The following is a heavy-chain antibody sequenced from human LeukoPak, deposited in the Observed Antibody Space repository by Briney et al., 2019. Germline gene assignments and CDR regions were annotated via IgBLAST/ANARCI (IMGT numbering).Heavy chain of an antibody. Sequence: ASVKVSCKASGYTFTGYYMHWVRQAPGQGLEWMGWINPNSGGTNYAQKFQGRVTMTRDTSISTAYMELSRLRSDDTAVYYCARSIAYYYYDSDWGQGTLVTVSS. V-gene: IGHV1-2*02. CDR1: GYTFTGYY. D-gene: IGHD3-22*01. CDR2: INPNSGGT. CDR3: ARSIAYYYYDSD. J-gene: IGHJ4*02.